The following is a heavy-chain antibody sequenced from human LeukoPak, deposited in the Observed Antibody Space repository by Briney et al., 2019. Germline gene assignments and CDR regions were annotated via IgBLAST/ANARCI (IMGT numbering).Heavy chain of an antibody. J-gene: IGHJ4*02. CDR3: ARLRIMRPTGVLGTFVY. Sequence: AASLKISCKGSGSSSTSYWIVWVRQMRGKGLELMGIIYPGGSTTRYSPSFEGQATISANKSITTAYVQWSSLKASTTAMFCVARLRIMRPTGVLGTFVYWGQGTLVTVSS. V-gene: IGHV5-51*01. D-gene: IGHD1-26*01. CDR1: GSSSTSYW. CDR2: IYPGGSTT.